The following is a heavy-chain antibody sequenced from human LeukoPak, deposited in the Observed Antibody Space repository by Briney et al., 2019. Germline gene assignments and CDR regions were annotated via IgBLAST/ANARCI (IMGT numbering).Heavy chain of an antibody. V-gene: IGHV1-69*13. J-gene: IGHJ4*02. D-gene: IGHD3-22*01. CDR2: IIPIFGTA. Sequence: ASVKVSCKASGGTFSSYAISWVRQAPGQGLEWMGGIIPIFGTANYAQKFQGRVTITADESTSTAYMELSSLRSEDTAVYYCARDSWRAYYYDSSGKFDYWGQGTLVTVSS. CDR1: GGTFSSYA. CDR3: ARDSWRAYYYDSSGKFDY.